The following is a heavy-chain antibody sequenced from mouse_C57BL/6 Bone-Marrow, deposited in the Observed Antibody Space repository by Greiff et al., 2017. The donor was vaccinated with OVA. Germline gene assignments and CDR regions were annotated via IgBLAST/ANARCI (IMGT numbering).Heavy chain of an antibody. CDR1: GYSITSGYY. CDR2: ISYDGSN. CDR3: ARSYGSRWFAY. Sequence: ESGPGLVKPSQSLSLTCSVTGYSITSGYYWNWIRQFPGNKLEWMGYISYDGSNNYNPSLKNRISITRDTSKNQFFLKLNSVTTEDTATYYCARSYGSRWFAYWGQGTLVTVSA. D-gene: IGHD1-1*01. J-gene: IGHJ3*01. V-gene: IGHV3-6*01.